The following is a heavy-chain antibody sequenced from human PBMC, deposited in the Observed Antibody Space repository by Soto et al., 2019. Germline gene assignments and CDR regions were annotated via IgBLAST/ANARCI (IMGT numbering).Heavy chain of an antibody. CDR2: IRSKAYGGTT. J-gene: IGHJ6*02. CDR3: ARVYDSSGPRGFYGLDV. CDR1: GFTFGDYA. Sequence: GGSLRLSCTASGFTFGDYAMSWVRQAPGKGLEWVGFIRSKAYGGTTEYAASVKGRFTISRDDSKSIAYLQMDSLKTEDTAVYYCARVYDSSGPRGFYGLDVWGQGTTVTVSS. D-gene: IGHD3-22*01. V-gene: IGHV3-49*04.